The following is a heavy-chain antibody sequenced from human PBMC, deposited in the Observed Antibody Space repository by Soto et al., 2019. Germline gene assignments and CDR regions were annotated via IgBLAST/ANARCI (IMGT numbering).Heavy chain of an antibody. CDR2: ISYDGSNK. CDR1: GFTFSSYA. CDR3: ASLLRFLEWLSTTYGMDV. J-gene: IGHJ6*02. Sequence: GSLRLSCAASGFTFSSYAMHWVRQAPGKGLEWVAVISYDGSNKYYADSVKGRFTISRDNSKNTLYLQMNSLRAEDTAVYYCASLLRFLEWLSTTYGMDVWGQGTTVTV. D-gene: IGHD3-3*01. V-gene: IGHV3-30-3*01.